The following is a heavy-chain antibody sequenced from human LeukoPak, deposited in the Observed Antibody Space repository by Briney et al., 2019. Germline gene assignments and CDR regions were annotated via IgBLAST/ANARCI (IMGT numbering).Heavy chain of an antibody. CDR2: IYYSGXX. V-gene: IGHV4-39*01. CDR3: ARCRSGSYPDY. D-gene: IGHD1-26*01. CDR1: XXSXXSYY. Sequence: PSETLSLTCTVSXXSXXSYYXXXXXXPPXXGLEWIGSIYYSGXXXXXPSLKSRVTISVDTSKNQFSLKLSSVTAADTAVYYCARCRSGSYPDYWGQGTLVTVSS. J-gene: IGHJ4*02.